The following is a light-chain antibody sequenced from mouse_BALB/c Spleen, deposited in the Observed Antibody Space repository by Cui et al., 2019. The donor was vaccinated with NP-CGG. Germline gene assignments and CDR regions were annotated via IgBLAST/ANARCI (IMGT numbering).Light chain of an antibody. CDR3: ALWYSNHWV. J-gene: IGLJ1*01. CDR2: GTN. V-gene: IGLV1*01. Sequence: QDVVTTESALTTSPGETVTLTCRSSTGAVTTSNYANWVQEKPDHLFTGLIGGTNNRAPGVPARFSGSLIGDKAALIITGAQTEDEAIYFCALWYSNHWVFGGGTKLTVL. CDR1: TGAVTTSNY.